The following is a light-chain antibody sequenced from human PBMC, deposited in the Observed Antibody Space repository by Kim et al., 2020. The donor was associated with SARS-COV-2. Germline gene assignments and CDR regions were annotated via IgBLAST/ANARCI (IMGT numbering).Light chain of an antibody. J-gene: IGKJ5*01. CDR1: QRVTTNY. V-gene: IGKV3-20*01. CDR3: QQYGTLPYT. Sequence: EIVLTQSPGTLSLSPGERATLSCRASQRVTTNYLAWYQQKTGQAPRLLIYGAATRATGIPDRFSGSGSGTDFTLTISSLEPEDFAVYYCQQYGTLPYTFGQGTRLEIK. CDR2: GAA.